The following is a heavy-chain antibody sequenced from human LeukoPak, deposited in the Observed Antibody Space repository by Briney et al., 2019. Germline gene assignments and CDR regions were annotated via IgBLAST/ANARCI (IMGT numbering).Heavy chain of an antibody. CDR1: GFTFSSYG. Sequence: HTGGSLRLSCAASGFTFSSYGMHWVRQAPGKGLEWVAVIWYDGSNKYYAVSVKGRFTTSRDNSKNTLYLQMNSLRAEDTAVYYCARDAAGFDYWGQGTLVTVSS. CDR3: ARDAAGFDY. D-gene: IGHD6-13*01. J-gene: IGHJ4*02. CDR2: IWYDGSNK. V-gene: IGHV3-33*01.